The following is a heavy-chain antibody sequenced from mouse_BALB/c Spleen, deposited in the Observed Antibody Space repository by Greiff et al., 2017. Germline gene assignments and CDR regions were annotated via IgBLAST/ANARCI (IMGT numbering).Heavy chain of an antibody. J-gene: IGHJ1*01. Sequence: EVQRVESGGGLVQPGGSLRLSCATSGFTFSDFYMEWVRQPPGKRLEWIAASRNKANDYTTEYSASVKGRFIVSRDTSQSILYLQMNALRAEDTAIYYCARAIYYYGSSYWYFDVWGAGTTVTVSS. V-gene: IGHV7-1*02. D-gene: IGHD1-1*01. CDR1: GFTFSDFY. CDR3: ARAIYYYGSSYWYFDV. CDR2: SRNKANDYTT.